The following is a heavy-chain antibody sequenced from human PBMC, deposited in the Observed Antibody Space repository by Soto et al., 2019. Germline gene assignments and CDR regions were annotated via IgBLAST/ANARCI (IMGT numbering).Heavy chain of an antibody. CDR2: ISYDGNNK. CDR3: AKDNLETTVTTPSY. V-gene: IGHV3-30*18. D-gene: IGHD4-17*01. Sequence: QVQLVESGGGVVQPGRSLRLSCAASGFTFSSYGMHWVRQAPGKGLEWVAVISYDGNNKYYADSVKGRFTISRDNFKNTLYLQMDSLRAKDTAMYYCAKDNLETTVTTPSYWGQGTLVTVSS. CDR1: GFTFSSYG. J-gene: IGHJ4*02.